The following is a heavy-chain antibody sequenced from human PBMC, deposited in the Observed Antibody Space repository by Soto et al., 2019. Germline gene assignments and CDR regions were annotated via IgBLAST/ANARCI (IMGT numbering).Heavy chain of an antibody. Sequence: LRLSCAASGFTFSSYGMHWVRQAPGKGLEWVALISYDGSDKYYADSVKGRFTISRDNSKNTLYLQMNSLRAEDTAVYYCAKDQYTYYYDSSGYRSYFDYWGQGTLVTVSS. CDR1: GFTFSSYG. D-gene: IGHD3-22*01. J-gene: IGHJ4*02. CDR3: AKDQYTYYYDSSGYRSYFDY. CDR2: ISYDGSDK. V-gene: IGHV3-30*18.